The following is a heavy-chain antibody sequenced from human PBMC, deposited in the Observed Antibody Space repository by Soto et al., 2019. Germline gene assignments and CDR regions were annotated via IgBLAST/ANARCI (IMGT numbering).Heavy chain of an antibody. CDR1: GYTFTNYG. CDR2: INPYNANV. CDR3: ARDRVAGIWGDAFDI. Sequence: QVQLVQSGAEVKKPGASVKVSCKTSGYTFTNYGINWVRQAPGQGLEWMRWINPYNANVNYAQKLQGRVTMTTETSTSTAYMDLRNLTSDDTAVYYGARDRVAGIWGDAFDIWGQGTMVTVSS. V-gene: IGHV1-18*04. D-gene: IGHD3-16*01. J-gene: IGHJ3*02.